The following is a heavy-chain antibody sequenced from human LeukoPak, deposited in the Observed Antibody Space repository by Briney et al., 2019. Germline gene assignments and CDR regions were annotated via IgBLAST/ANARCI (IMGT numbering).Heavy chain of an antibody. CDR3: ARRVVVDGLYAFDI. Sequence: SETLSLTCAVYGGSFSGYYWSWIRQPPGKGLEWIGEINHSGSTNYNPSLKSRVTISVDTSKNQFSLKLSSATAADTAVYYCARRVVVDGLYAFDIWGQGTMVTVSS. D-gene: IGHD3-22*01. CDR2: INHSGST. J-gene: IGHJ3*02. CDR1: GGSFSGYY. V-gene: IGHV4-34*01.